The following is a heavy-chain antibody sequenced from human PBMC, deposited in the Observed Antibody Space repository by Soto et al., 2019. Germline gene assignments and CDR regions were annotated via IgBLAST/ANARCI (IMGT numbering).Heavy chain of an antibody. V-gene: IGHV6-1*01. D-gene: IGHD3-22*01. CDR3: ARELLYYERGYYFDY. CDR1: GDSVSSNSAA. J-gene: IGHJ4*02. Sequence: KQSPTLSLPCAISGDSVSSNSAAWNWIRQSPSRGLEWLGRTYYRSKWYNDYAVSVKSRITINPDTSKNQFSLQLNSVTPEDTAVYYCARELLYYERGYYFDYWGQGTLVTVSS. CDR2: TYYRSKWYN.